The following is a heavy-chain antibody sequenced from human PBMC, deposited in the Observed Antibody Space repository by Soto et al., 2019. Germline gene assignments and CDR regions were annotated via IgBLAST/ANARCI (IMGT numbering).Heavy chain of an antibody. CDR3: ARSGGGLDY. Sequence: EVQLVESGGGLVQPGESLRLSCAASGFTVSNYHMTWVRQAPGKGLEWVSAVYADGATSHADSVKDRFTVSRDNSRNTWNLQMSGLRAGATAVFYCARSGGGLDYWGQGTLVTVSS. V-gene: IGHV3-66*01. CDR2: VYADGAT. CDR1: GFTVSNYH. D-gene: IGHD3-10*01. J-gene: IGHJ4*02.